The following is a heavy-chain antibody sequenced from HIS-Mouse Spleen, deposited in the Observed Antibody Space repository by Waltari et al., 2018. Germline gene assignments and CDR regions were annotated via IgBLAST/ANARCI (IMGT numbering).Heavy chain of an antibody. V-gene: IGHV4-39*07. CDR3: AREIPYSSSWYDWYFDL. Sequence: QLQLQESGTGLVKPSETLSLTCTVSGGSISSSSYYWGWIRQPPGKGLEWIGSIYYSGRTYYNPSLKSRVTISVETSKNQFSLKLSSVTAADTAVYYCAREIPYSSSWYDWYFDLWGRGTLVTVSS. CDR1: GGSISSSSYY. CDR2: IYYSGRT. J-gene: IGHJ2*01. D-gene: IGHD6-13*01.